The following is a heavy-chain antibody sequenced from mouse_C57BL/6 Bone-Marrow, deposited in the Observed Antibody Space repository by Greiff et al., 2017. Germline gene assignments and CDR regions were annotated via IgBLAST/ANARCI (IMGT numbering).Heavy chain of an antibody. Sequence: EVQLQQSGAELVKPGASVKLSCTASGFTIKDSYIHWVKQRTEQGLEWIARIDPEDGETTYAPKFPDKATITADTSSNPAYLQLSSLTSEDDAVYYYTRSRNYYGTNYWGQGTTLTVSS. J-gene: IGHJ2*01. D-gene: IGHD1-1*01. CDR2: IDPEDGET. V-gene: IGHV14-2*01. CDR3: TRSRNYYGTNY. CDR1: GFTIKDSY.